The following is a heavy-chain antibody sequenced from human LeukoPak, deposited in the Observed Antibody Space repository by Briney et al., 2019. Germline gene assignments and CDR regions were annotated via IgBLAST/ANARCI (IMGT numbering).Heavy chain of an antibody. J-gene: IGHJ4*02. Sequence: GGSLRLSCAASGFTFSSYAMHWVRQAPGKGLEWVAVISYDGSNKYYADSVKGRFTISRDNSKNTLYLQMNSLRAEDTAVYYCASAHPLYGPIGYWGQGTLVTVSS. CDR2: ISYDGSNK. CDR1: GFTFSSYA. D-gene: IGHD4-17*01. V-gene: IGHV3-30*04. CDR3: ASAHPLYGPIGY.